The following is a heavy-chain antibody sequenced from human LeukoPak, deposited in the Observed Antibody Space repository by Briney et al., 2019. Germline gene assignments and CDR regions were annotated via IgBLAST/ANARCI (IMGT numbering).Heavy chain of an antibody. J-gene: IGHJ4*02. V-gene: IGHV5-10-1*01. D-gene: IGHD5-24*01. CDR3: ARLKRDGYNFDY. Sequence: GESLRISCKGSGYSFPIYWISWVRQMPGKGLEWMGRIDPSDSYTNYSPSSPGHVTISADKSISTAYLQWSSLRASDTAIYYCARLKRDGYNFDYWGQGTLVTVSS. CDR2: IDPSDSYT. CDR1: GYSFPIYW.